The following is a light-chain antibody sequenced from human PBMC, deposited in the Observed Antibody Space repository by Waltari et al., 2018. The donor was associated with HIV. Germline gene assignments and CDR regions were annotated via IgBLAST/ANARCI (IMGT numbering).Light chain of an antibody. Sequence: QSVLTQPPSASGTPGQGATTPCSGSSAITGNTAYWFHHLPGAAPKVVIYRDNQRPSGVPDRFSGSRSGTSASLDVSGLRSEDEATYFCAAWDDTLSGWVFGGGTKLTVL. J-gene: IGLJ3*02. CDR3: AAWDDTLSGWV. V-gene: IGLV1-47*01. CDR1: SAITGNT. CDR2: RDN.